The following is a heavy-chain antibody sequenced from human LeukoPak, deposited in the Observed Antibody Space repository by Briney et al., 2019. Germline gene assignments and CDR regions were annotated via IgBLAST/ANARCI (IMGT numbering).Heavy chain of an antibody. CDR3: TRELLSLHQGLDS. V-gene: IGHV3-21*04. Sequence: PGGSLRLSCAASGFTFSSHTMNWVRPAPGKGLEWVACVSSNVNKMYYAESVRGRFTVSRDNAGNSLSLQMDSLRAEDTAVYYCTRELLSLHQGLDSWGQGTLVTVSS. D-gene: IGHD2/OR15-2a*01. CDR1: GFTFSSHT. J-gene: IGHJ5*01. CDR2: VSSNVNKM.